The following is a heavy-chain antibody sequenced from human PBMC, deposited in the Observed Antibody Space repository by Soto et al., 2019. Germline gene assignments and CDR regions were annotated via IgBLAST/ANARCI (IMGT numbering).Heavy chain of an antibody. CDR2: INHSGST. V-gene: IGHV4-34*01. CDR3: ARVDWDYGDYERYGMDV. J-gene: IGHJ6*02. CDR1: GGSFSGYY. D-gene: IGHD4-17*01. Sequence: SQTLSLTCAVYGGSFSGYYWSWIRQPPGKGLEWIGEINHSGSTNYNPSLKSRVTISVDTSKNQFSLKLSSVTAADTAVYYCARVDWDYGDYERYGMDVWGQGNTVTVS.